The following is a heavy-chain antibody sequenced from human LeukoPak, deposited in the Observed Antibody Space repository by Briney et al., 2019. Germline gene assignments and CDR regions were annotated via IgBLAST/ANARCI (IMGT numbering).Heavy chain of an antibody. J-gene: IGHJ5*02. Sequence: SETLSLTCTVSGGSISSSSYYWGWIRQPPGKGLEWIGSIYYSGSTYYNPSLKSRVTISVDTSKSQFSLKLSSVTAADTAVYYCARDGGSGSYSDYWFDPWGQGTLVTVSS. CDR1: GGSISSSSYY. V-gene: IGHV4-39*07. CDR2: IYYSGST. D-gene: IGHD3-10*01. CDR3: ARDGGSGSYSDYWFDP.